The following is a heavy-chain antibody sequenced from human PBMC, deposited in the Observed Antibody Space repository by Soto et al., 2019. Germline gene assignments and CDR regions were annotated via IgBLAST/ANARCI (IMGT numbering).Heavy chain of an antibody. CDR2: IYYSGST. V-gene: IGHV4-59*08. J-gene: IGHJ4*02. CDR3: AGGSTGYSRSWDRD. D-gene: IGHD6-13*01. CDR1: GGSISSYY. Sequence: QVQLQESGPGLVKPSETLSLTCTVSGGSISSYYWSWIRQPPGKGLEWIGYIYYSGSTNYNPSLKSRGTISVDTSKNQFPPKLSPVTAADTAVDYWAGGSTGYSRSWDRDWGQGTLVTVSS.